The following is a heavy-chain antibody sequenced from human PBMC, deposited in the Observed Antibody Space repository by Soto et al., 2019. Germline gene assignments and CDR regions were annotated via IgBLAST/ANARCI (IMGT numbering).Heavy chain of an antibody. D-gene: IGHD6-19*01. J-gene: IGHJ4*02. V-gene: IGHV3-23*01. CDR2: ISGSGGST. Sequence: GGSLRLSCAASGFTFSSYAMSWVRQAPGKGLEWVSAISGSGGSTHYADSVKGRFTISRDNSKNTLYLQMNSLRAEDTAVYYCAKDQDSSGWYVGYFDYWGQGTLVTVS. CDR1: GFTFSSYA. CDR3: AKDQDSSGWYVGYFDY.